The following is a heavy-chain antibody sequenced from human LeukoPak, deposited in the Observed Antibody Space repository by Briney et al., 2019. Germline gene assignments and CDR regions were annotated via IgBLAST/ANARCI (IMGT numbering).Heavy chain of an antibody. CDR3: ARAIVATFATDY. CDR1: GYTFTDYY. J-gene: IGHJ4*01. Sequence: ASVKVSCKASGYTFTDYYFHWVRQAPGQGLEWMGWFNPNGGATQYAQKFQGRVTMTRVTSITTAYMELTRLTSDDTAVYYCARAIVATFATDYWGHGTLVTVTS. CDR2: FNPNGGAT. V-gene: IGHV1-2*02. D-gene: IGHD5-12*01.